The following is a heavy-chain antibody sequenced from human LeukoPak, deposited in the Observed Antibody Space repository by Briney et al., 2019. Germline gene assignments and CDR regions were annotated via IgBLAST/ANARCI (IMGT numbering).Heavy chain of an antibody. CDR1: GFTISSYS. D-gene: IGHD6-19*01. Sequence: GGSLRLSCAASGFTISSYSMNWVRQAPGKGLEWVSSITSSSSYIYYADSVKGRFTISRDNAKNSLYLQMNSLRAEDTAVYYCAREMLAAVAAQSWGQGTLVTVSS. V-gene: IGHV3-21*01. J-gene: IGHJ5*02. CDR2: ITSSSSYI. CDR3: AREMLAAVAAQS.